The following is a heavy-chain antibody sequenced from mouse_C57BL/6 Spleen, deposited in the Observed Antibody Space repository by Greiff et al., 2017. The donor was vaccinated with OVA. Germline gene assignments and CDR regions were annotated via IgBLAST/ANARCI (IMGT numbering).Heavy chain of an antibody. CDR2: ISSGSSTI. V-gene: IGHV5-17*01. CDR3: ARLGNSYYAMDY. J-gene: IGHJ4*01. CDR1: GFTFSDYG. Sequence: VQLKESGGGLVKPGGSLKLSCAASGFTFSDYGMHWVRQAPEKGLEWVAYISSGSSTIYYADTVKGRFTISRDNAKNTLFLQMTSLRSEDTAMYYCARLGNSYYAMDYWGQGTSVTVSS. D-gene: IGHD2-1*01.